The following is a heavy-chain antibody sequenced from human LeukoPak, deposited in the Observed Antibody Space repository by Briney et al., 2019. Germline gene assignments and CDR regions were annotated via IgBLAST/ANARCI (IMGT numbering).Heavy chain of an antibody. CDR2: IKEDGSEK. D-gene: IGHD3-10*01. V-gene: IGHV3-7*01. CDR3: ARVRRRFGEFDIGYFDY. Sequence: GAPGLFCAAPGFPLSSYWVRWGRQAPGKGLEGGANIKEDGSEKYYVDSVKGRFTISRDNAKNSLYLQMNSLRAEDTAVYYCARVRRRFGEFDIGYFDYWGQGTLVTVSS. J-gene: IGHJ4*02. CDR1: GFPLSSYW.